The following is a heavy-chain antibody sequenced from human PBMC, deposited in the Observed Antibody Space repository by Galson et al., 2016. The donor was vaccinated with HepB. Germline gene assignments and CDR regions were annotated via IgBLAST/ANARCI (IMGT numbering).Heavy chain of an antibody. CDR2: INQAGGAK. CDR3: ARAYSRLGRSRLLYYFDY. CDR1: GFIFRSYW. V-gene: IGHV3-7*01. D-gene: IGHD2/OR15-2a*01. J-gene: IGHJ4*02. Sequence: SLRLSCAASGFIFRSYWMSWVRQAPGQGLEWVANINQAGGAKYYVDSVKGRFTISRDNAKNSLYLQMNSLRAEDTAVYYCARAYSRLGRSRLLYYFDYWGQGTLVTVSS.